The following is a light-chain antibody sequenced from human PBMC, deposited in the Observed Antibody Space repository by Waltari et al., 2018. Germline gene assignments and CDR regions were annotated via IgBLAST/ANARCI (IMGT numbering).Light chain of an antibody. CDR2: GAS. J-gene: IGKJ1*01. CDR3: QHHERAPGT. CDR1: QAITKY. Sequence: DIQMTQSPSSLSASVGDRVTISCRASQAITKYIAWYQQVPGKVPKRLCFGASALQSGVPSRFSGSGLVTDFTLTISSLQPEDAAVYYCQHHERAPGTFGQGTRVEVK. V-gene: IGKV1-27*01.